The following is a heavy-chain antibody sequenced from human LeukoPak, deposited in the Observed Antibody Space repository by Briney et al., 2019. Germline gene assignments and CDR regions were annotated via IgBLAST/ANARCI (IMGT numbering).Heavy chain of an antibody. V-gene: IGHV1-46*01. J-gene: IGHJ3*02. D-gene: IGHD2-15*01. CDR3: ARPGYCSGGSCYVSAFDI. CDR1: GYTFTSYY. CDR2: INPSGGST. Sequence: ASVKVSCKASGYTFTSYYMHWVRQAPGQGLEWMGIINPSGGSTSYAQKFQGRVTMTRDTSTSTVYMELSSLRSEDTAVYYCARPGYCSGGSCYVSAFDIWGQGTMVTVSS.